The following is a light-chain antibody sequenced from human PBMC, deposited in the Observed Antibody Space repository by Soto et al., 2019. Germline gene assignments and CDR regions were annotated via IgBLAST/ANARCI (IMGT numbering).Light chain of an antibody. CDR1: SSDVGGYNY. CDR3: SSYTSSSTLFYV. CDR2: EVS. J-gene: IGLJ1*01. V-gene: IGLV2-14*01. Sequence: QSALTQPASVSGSPGQSITISCTGTSSDVGGYNYVSWYQQHPGKAPKLMIYEVSNRPSGVSKRFSGSKSGNTASLTISGLQAEDEAEYYCSSYTSSSTLFYVFGTGTKLTVL.